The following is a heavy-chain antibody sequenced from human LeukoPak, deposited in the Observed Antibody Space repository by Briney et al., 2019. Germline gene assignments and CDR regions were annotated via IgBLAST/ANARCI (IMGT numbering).Heavy chain of an antibody. CDR1: GFTVSSNY. Sequence: GGSLRLSCAASGFTVSSNYMSWVRQAPGKGLEWVSVIYSGGSTYYADSVKGRFTISRDNSKNTLYLQMNSLRAEDTAVYYCAKDLSSRLLWFGELLYGIDYWGQGTLVTVSS. CDR3: AKDLSSRLLWFGELLYGIDY. D-gene: IGHD3-10*01. CDR2: IYSGGST. V-gene: IGHV3-53*01. J-gene: IGHJ4*02.